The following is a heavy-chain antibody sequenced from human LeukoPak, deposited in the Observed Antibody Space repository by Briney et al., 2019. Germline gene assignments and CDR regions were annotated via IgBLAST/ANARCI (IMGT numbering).Heavy chain of an antibody. CDR1: GGSISSGGYS. CDR2: IYHSGST. CDR3: ARDLTGLKMDSSGYWFDY. J-gene: IGHJ4*02. V-gene: IGHV4-30-2*01. Sequence: SQTLSLTCAVSGGSISSGGYSWSWIRQPPGKGLEWIGYIYHSGSTYYNPSLKSRVTISVDRSKNQFSLKLSSVTAADTAVYYCARDLTGLKMDSSGYWFDYWGQGTLVTVSS. D-gene: IGHD3-22*01.